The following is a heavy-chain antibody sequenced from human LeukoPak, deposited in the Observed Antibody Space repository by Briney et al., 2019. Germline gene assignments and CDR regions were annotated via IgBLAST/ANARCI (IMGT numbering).Heavy chain of an antibody. Sequence: GGSLRLSCTASGFTFSDYGMHWVRQPPGKGLEWVAIIWYDGSNKTYEDSVKGRFTISRDNSKNTLYLQMNSLRAEDTAVYYCAKDLVDGDYVWGQGTLVTVSS. CDR3: AKDLVDGDYV. D-gene: IGHD4-17*01. J-gene: IGHJ4*02. CDR2: IWYDGSNK. CDR1: GFTFSDYG. V-gene: IGHV3-33*06.